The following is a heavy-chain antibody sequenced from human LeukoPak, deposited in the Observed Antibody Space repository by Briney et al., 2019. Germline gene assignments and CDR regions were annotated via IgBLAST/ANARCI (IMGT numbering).Heavy chain of an antibody. V-gene: IGHV1-18*01. D-gene: IGHD2-15*01. CDR3: ARVHLYCSGGSCSLDY. CDR2: ISAYNGNT. J-gene: IGHJ4*02. CDR1: GYTFTSYG. Sequence: ASVKVSCKASGYTFTSYGISWVRQAPGQGLEWMGWISAYNGNTNYAQKLQGRVTMTTDTSTSTAYMELRSLRSDDTAVYYCARVHLYCSGGSCSLDYWGQGTLVTVSS.